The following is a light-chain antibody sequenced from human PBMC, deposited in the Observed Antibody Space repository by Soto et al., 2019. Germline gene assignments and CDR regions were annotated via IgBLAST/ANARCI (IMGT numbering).Light chain of an antibody. CDR3: QQYNNWPPFT. J-gene: IGKJ3*01. Sequence: EIVMTQSPATLSVSPGERATLSCRASQSVSGNLAWYQQKPGQAPRLLIHGASSRATGIPARFSGSGSGTEFTLTISSLQSEDFAVYYCQQYNNWPPFTFGPGTKVDIK. CDR1: QSVSGN. CDR2: GAS. V-gene: IGKV3-15*01.